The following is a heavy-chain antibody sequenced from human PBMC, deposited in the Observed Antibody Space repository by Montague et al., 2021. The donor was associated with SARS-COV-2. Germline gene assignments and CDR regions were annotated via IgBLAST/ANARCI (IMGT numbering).Heavy chain of an antibody. Sequence: SLRLSCAASGFTFSTYAMSWVRRAPGKGLEWVSSVTGSGGATYXXXSXXXRFAISRDNSKNTVFLHMNSLRAEATAVYYCARHVGMERVTYGMDVWGQGTTVTVSS. D-gene: IGHD3-3*01. CDR1: GFTFSTYA. CDR3: ARHVGMERVTYGMDV. J-gene: IGHJ6*02. V-gene: IGHV3-23*01. CDR2: VTGSGGAT.